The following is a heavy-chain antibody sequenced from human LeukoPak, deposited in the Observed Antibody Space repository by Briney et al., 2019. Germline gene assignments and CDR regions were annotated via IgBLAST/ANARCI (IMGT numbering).Heavy chain of an antibody. CDR3: ARAKTMVAPYDY. J-gene: IGHJ4*02. V-gene: IGHV4-59*01. CDR1: GGSISSYY. CDR2: IYYSGST. Sequence: PSETLSLTCTVSGGSISSYYWSWIRQPPGKGVEWIGYIYYSGSTNYNPSLKSRVTISVDTSKNQFSLKLSSVTAADTAVYYCARAKTMVAPYDYWGQGTLVAVSS. D-gene: IGHD4/OR15-4a*01.